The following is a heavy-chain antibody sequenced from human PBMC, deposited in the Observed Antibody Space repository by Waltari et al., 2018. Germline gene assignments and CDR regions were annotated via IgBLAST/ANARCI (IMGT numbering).Heavy chain of an antibody. J-gene: IGHJ4*02. Sequence: QVQLVESGGGVVQPGRSLRLSCAASGFTFRSYAMHWVRQAPGKGLEWVAVISYDGSNKHYADSGKGRLTNSRDNSKNTLYLQMNSLRAEDTAVYYCARDRLRYFDWLGGSGVDYWGQGTLVTVSS. CDR3: ARDRLRYFDWLGGSGVDY. CDR2: ISYDGSNK. CDR1: GFTFRSYA. D-gene: IGHD3-9*01. V-gene: IGHV3-30*04.